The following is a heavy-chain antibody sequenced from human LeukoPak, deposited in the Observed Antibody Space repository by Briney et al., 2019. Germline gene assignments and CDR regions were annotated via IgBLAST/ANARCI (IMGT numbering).Heavy chain of an antibody. J-gene: IGHJ6*03. CDR3: ARDPTYYDFWSGTNYYMDV. D-gene: IGHD3-3*01. Sequence: ASVKVSCKASGYTFTGYYMHWVRQAPGQGLEWMGWINPNSGGTNYAQKFQGRVTMTRDTSISKAYMELSRLRSDDTAVYYCARDPTYYDFWSGTNYYMDVWGKGTTVTVSS. CDR2: INPNSGGT. CDR1: GYTFTGYY. V-gene: IGHV1-2*02.